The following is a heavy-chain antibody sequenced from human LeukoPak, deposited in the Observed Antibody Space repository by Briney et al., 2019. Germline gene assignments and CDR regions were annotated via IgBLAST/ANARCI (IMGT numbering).Heavy chain of an antibody. Sequence: PGGSLRLSCAASGFTFSSYAMNWVRQAPGKGLEWVSYISSSGSTIYYADSVKGRFTISRDNAKNSLYLQMNSLRAEDTAVYYCARLYYYGSGSYFPNWFDPWGQGTLVTVSS. CDR1: GFTFSSYA. J-gene: IGHJ5*02. CDR3: ARLYYYGSGSYFPNWFDP. D-gene: IGHD3-10*01. V-gene: IGHV3-48*03. CDR2: ISSSGSTI.